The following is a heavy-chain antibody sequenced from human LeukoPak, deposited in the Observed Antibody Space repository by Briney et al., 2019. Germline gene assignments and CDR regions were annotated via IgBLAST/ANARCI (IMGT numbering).Heavy chain of an antibody. Sequence: SETLSLTCTVSGGSISSYYWSWIRQPPGKGLEWIGYIYYSGSTYYNPSLKSRVTISVDTSKNQFSLKLSSVTAADTAVYYCARDQSGGWSYFDYWGQGTLVTVSS. CDR1: GGSISSYY. CDR2: IYYSGST. CDR3: ARDQSGGWSYFDY. V-gene: IGHV4-59*01. D-gene: IGHD2-15*01. J-gene: IGHJ4*02.